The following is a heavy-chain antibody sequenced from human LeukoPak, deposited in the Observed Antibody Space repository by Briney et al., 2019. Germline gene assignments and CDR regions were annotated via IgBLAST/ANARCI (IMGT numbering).Heavy chain of an antibody. CDR3: ARVGSVTNFGVVSYYFDY. V-gene: IGHV5-51*01. CDR2: IYPDDSDS. D-gene: IGHD3-3*01. Sequence: GEPLKISCKASGSSFDYYWIAWVRQMPGKGLEWMGIIYPDDSDSTYSPSFQGQVTISVDKSINTAYLQWSSLKASNTAIYYCARVGSVTNFGVVSYYFDYWGRETLVTVSS. J-gene: IGHJ4*02. CDR1: GSSFDYYW.